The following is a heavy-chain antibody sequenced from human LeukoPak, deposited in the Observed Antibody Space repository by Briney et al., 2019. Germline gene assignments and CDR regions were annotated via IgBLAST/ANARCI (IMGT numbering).Heavy chain of an antibody. Sequence: PGGSLRLSCAASGFTFSDYYMSWIRQAPGKGLEWVSYISSNSSYTNYADSVRGRFTISRDSSKSTVYLQMNSLRAEDTAVYYCARTYSRESGYDFVFHYWGQGTLVTVSS. CDR3: ARTYSRESGYDFVFHY. D-gene: IGHD5-12*01. CDR1: GFTFSDYY. CDR2: ISSNSSYT. V-gene: IGHV3-11*06. J-gene: IGHJ4*02.